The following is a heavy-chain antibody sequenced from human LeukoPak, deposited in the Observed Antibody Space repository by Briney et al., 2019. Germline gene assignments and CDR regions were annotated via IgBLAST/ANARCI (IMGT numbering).Heavy chain of an antibody. CDR1: GGSISSSSYY. CDR2: IYYSGST. Sequence: SETLSLTCTVSGGSISSSSYYWGWIRQPPGKGLEWIGSIYYSGSTYYNPSLKSRVTISVDTSKNQFSLKLSPVTAADTAVYYCARETYYYGSGKNLDYWGQGTLVTVSS. V-gene: IGHV4-39*02. J-gene: IGHJ4*02. D-gene: IGHD3-10*01. CDR3: ARETYYYGSGKNLDY.